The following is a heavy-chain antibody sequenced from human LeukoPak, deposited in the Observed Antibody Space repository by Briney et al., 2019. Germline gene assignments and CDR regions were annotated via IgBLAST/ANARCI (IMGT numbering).Heavy chain of an antibody. CDR3: ARGGQRWLDP. CDR2: IGEDGSEK. CDR1: GFTLSNYW. D-gene: IGHD5-18*01. V-gene: IGHV3-7*04. Sequence: GGSLRLSCATSGFTLSNYWMTWVRQAPGKGREWVANIGEDGSEKYYVESVKGRFTISRDNAKNSVDLQMPSMRREDTAVYYCARGGQRWLDPWGQGTPVTVAS. J-gene: IGHJ5*02.